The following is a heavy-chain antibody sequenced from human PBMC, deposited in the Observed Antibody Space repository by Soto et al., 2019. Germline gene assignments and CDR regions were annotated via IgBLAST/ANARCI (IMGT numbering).Heavy chain of an antibody. CDR2: IYYSGST. CDR3: ARNGGYDYDWFDP. Sequence: SETLSLTCTVSGGSISSGGYYWSWIRQHPGKGLEWIGYIYYSGSTYYNPSLKSRVTISVDTSKNQFSLKLSSVTAADTAVYYCARNGGYDYDWFDPWGQGTLVTVSS. CDR1: GGSISSGGYY. V-gene: IGHV4-31*03. J-gene: IGHJ5*02. D-gene: IGHD5-12*01.